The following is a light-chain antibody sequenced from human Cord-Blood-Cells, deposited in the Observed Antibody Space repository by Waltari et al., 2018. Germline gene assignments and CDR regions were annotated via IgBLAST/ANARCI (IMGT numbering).Light chain of an antibody. CDR1: QSVSSSY. V-gene: IGKV3-20*01. CDR2: GAS. Sequence: LCWGGGGGAAVSWRASQSVSSSYWAWYQQKPGQAPRLLIYGASSRATGIPDRFSGSGSGTDFTLTISRLEPEDFAVYYCQQYGSSRTFGQGTKVELK. J-gene: IGKJ1*01. CDR3: QQYGSSRT.